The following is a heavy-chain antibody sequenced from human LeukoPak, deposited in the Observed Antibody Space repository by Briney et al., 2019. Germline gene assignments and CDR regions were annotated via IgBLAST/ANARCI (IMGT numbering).Heavy chain of an antibody. Sequence: SETLSLTCTVSGYSISSGYYWGWIRQPPGKGLEWIGSIYHSGSTYYNPSLKSRVTISVDTSKNQFSLKLSSVTAADTAVYYCARMHHGSSSYYCYYYMDVWGKGTTVTVSS. CDR1: GYSISSGYY. D-gene: IGHD6-6*01. J-gene: IGHJ6*03. CDR2: IYHSGST. CDR3: ARMHHGSSSYYCYYYMDV. V-gene: IGHV4-38-2*02.